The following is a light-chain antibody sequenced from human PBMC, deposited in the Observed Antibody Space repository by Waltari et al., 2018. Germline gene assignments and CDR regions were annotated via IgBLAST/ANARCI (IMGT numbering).Light chain of an antibody. Sequence: DIQMTQSPSFVSASVGDSVTITCRASHDISRGLAWFQQKPGKAPNLLIYEASYLQSGVSSRFSGSGSGTDFTLTISGLQPEDAATYYCQQANRYPMPFGGGTKVEIK. V-gene: IGKV1-12*01. CDR1: HDISRG. J-gene: IGKJ4*01. CDR3: QQANRYPMP. CDR2: EAS.